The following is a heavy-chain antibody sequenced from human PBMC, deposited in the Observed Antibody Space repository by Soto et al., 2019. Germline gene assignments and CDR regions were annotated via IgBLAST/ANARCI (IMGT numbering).Heavy chain of an antibody. CDR3: ARGDRGGAVAPACYYYSGVAV. V-gene: IGHV3-23*01. J-gene: IGHJ6*02. CDR1: GFTFNSYA. CDR2: VSAGGDMT. D-gene: IGHD2-21*01. Sequence: DVQVLESGGDLVQPGGSLRLSCAASGFTFNSYAMSWVRQAPGKGLEWVSSVSAGGDMTYYSDSVKGRFTISRDNSNNALFLQMNSLRIEDTALYYCARGDRGGAVAPACYYYSGVAVWGQGTTVTVS.